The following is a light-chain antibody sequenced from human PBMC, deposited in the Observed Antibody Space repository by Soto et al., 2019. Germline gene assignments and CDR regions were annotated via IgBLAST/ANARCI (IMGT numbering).Light chain of an antibody. CDR1: SSDIGGSNY. V-gene: IGLV2-14*01. CDR3: SSYTSSSTVE. CDR2: DVS. Sequence: QSALTQPASVSGSPGQSITISCTGTSSDIGGSNYVSWYQQHPGKAPKLMIYDVSNRPSGVSNRFSGSKSGNTASLTISGLQAEDEADYYCSSYTSSSTVEFGGGTKLTVL. J-gene: IGLJ2*01.